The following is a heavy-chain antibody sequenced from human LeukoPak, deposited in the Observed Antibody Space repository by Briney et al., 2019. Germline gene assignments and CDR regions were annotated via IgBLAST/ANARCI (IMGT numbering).Heavy chain of an antibody. D-gene: IGHD2-15*01. CDR2: ISGSSTYI. CDR3: AYCTGGTCYRACAFDF. J-gene: IGHJ3*01. CDR1: DFTFISYS. V-gene: IGHV3-21*01. Sequence: GGSLRLSCAASDFTFISYSMNWVRQAPGKGLEWVSAISGSSTYISYADSVKGRFTVSRDNAKNSLYLQMNSLRAEDTAVYYCAYCTGGTCYRACAFDFWGQGTMVIVSS.